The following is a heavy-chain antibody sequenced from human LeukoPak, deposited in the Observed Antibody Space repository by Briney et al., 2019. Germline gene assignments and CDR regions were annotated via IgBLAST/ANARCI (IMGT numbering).Heavy chain of an antibody. CDR1: GYTFTSYG. D-gene: IGHD6-19*01. CDR3: ARRGRIAVAGTGYYYGMDV. Sequence: ASVKASCKASGYTFTSYGISWVRQAPGQGLEWMGWISAYNGNTNYAQKLQGRVTMTTDTSTSTAYMGLRSLRSDDTAVYYCARRGRIAVAGTGYYYGMDVWGQGTTVTVSS. CDR2: ISAYNGNT. V-gene: IGHV1-18*01. J-gene: IGHJ6*02.